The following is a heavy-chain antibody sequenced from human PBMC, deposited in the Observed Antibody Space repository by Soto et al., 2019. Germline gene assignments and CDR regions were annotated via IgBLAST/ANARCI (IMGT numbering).Heavy chain of an antibody. CDR1: GFTFSTYS. CDR3: ARGGSSSDNGMDV. Sequence: EVKLVASGGDLVQPGGSLRLSCAACGFTFSTYSMNWVRQAPGKGLEWVSYISSRSYTIYYVDSVKGRFTISRDNAKNSLYLQMNSLRDEDTAVYYCARGGSSSDNGMDVWGQGTTVTVSS. J-gene: IGHJ6*02. CDR2: ISSRSYTI. D-gene: IGHD6-6*01. V-gene: IGHV3-48*02.